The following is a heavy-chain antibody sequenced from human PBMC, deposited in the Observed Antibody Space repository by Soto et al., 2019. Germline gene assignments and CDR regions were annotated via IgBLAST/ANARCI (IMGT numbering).Heavy chain of an antibody. CDR2: VGGNGLDT. V-gene: IGHV3-23*01. D-gene: IGHD3-9*01. Sequence: EVQLLESGGGLVQPGGSLRLSCAASGFIFSNYAMNWVRQAPGKGLEWVSAVGGNGLDTYYADSVKGRFTISRDNSKNTLYMQMHSLRAEDTAVYYCAGRTGYPCDYWGQGTLVTVSS. CDR3: AGRTGYPCDY. J-gene: IGHJ4*02. CDR1: GFIFSNYA.